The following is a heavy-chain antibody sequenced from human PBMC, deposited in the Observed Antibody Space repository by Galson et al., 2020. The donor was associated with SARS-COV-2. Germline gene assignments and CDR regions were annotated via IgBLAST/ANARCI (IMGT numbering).Heavy chain of an antibody. V-gene: IGHV4-59*01. D-gene: IGHD4-17*01. CDR1: DGPISSYY. CDR3: ARDPAPLYGDNYYYGMDV. J-gene: IGHJ6*02. Sequence: ETSENLSLTCSVSDGPISSYYWSWIRQPPGKGLEWIGYISYSGSTNYNPSLRSRVTISVDMSKNQFSLKLSSVTAADTAVYYCARDPAPLYGDNYYYGMDVWGRGTTVTVSS. CDR2: ISYSGST.